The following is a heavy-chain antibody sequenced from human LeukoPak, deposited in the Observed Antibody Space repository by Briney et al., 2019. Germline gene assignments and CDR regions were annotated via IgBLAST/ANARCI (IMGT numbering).Heavy chain of an antibody. CDR1: GFTFSSYA. CDR2: ISGSGGST. V-gene: IGHV3-23*01. D-gene: IGHD2-2*01. Sequence: GGSLRLSCAASGFTFSSYAMSWVRQAPGKGLEWVSAISGSGGSTYYADSVKGRFTISRDNSKNTLYLQMNSLRAEDTAVYYRAKGRYCSSTSCYEAGGDYWGQGTLVTVSS. J-gene: IGHJ4*02. CDR3: AKGRYCSSTSCYEAGGDY.